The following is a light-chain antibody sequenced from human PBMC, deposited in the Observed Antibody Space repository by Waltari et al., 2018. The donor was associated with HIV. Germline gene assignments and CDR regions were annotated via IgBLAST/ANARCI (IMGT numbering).Light chain of an antibody. Sequence: DIVLTQSPDSLAVSLVERATINCVSSQSVSYTSNNRNYLAWYQQKPGQPPKLLISLASTRESGVPDRFSGRGSGTDFTLTISSLQAEDVAVYYCQQYYSPPLTFGGGTKVEI. CDR2: LAS. CDR3: QQYYSPPLT. J-gene: IGKJ4*01. V-gene: IGKV4-1*01. CDR1: QSVSYTSNNRNY.